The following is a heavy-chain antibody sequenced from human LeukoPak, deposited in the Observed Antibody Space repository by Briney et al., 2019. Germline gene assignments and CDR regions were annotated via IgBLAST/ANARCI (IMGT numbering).Heavy chain of an antibody. J-gene: IGHJ5*02. Sequence: GASVKVSCKASGYTFTGYYMHWVRQAPGRGLEWMGWINPNSGGTNYAQKFQGRVTMTRDTSISTAYMELSRLRSDDTAVYYCARDGHYDSSGYYSESWGQGTLVTVSS. CDR1: GYTFTGYY. V-gene: IGHV1-2*02. D-gene: IGHD3-22*01. CDR2: INPNSGGT. CDR3: ARDGHYDSSGYYSES.